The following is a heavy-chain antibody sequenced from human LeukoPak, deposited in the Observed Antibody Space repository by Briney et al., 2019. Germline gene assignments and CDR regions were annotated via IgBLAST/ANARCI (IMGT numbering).Heavy chain of an antibody. CDR1: GGSFSGYY. Sequence: PSETLSLTCAVYGGSFSGYYGSWIRQPPGKGLEWIGEINHSGSTNYNPSLKSRATISVDTSKNQFSLKLSSVTAADTAVYYCARDGLRYFDWLLSSYLDYWGQGTLVTVSS. V-gene: IGHV4-34*01. J-gene: IGHJ4*02. CDR2: INHSGST. D-gene: IGHD3-9*01. CDR3: ARDGLRYFDWLLSSYLDY.